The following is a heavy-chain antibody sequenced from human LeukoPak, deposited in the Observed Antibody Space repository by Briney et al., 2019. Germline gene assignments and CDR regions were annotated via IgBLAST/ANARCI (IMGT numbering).Heavy chain of an antibody. J-gene: IGHJ4*02. D-gene: IGHD3-16*01. CDR1: GYTFTGYY. V-gene: IGHV1-2*02. Sequence: ASVKVSCKGSGYTFTGYYIHWVRQAPGQGLEWMGWINPNSGGTNYAQKFQGRVTMTRDTSISTAYMELSRLRSEDTAVYYCARDITFGGDYYFDYWGQGTLVTVSS. CDR3: ARDITFGGDYYFDY. CDR2: INPNSGGT.